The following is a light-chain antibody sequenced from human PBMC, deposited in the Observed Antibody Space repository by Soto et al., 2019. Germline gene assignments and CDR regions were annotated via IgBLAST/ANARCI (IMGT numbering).Light chain of an antibody. V-gene: IGKV3-11*01. Sequence: EIVLTQSPATLSFSPGERATLSCRASQSVSSSLAWFQQKPGQAPRLLIYDASNRATGISARFSGSGSGTDFTLTISSLEPEDFAVYYCQQRSTWPLTFGGGTQVEIK. CDR2: DAS. CDR3: QQRSTWPLT. J-gene: IGKJ4*01. CDR1: QSVSSS.